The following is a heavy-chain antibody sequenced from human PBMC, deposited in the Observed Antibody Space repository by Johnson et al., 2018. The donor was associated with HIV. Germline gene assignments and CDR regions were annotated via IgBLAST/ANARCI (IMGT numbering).Heavy chain of an antibody. V-gene: IGHV3-64*01. CDR3: ARDEPTDDAFDI. J-gene: IGHJ3*02. CDR1: YY. Sequence: YYMNWVRQAPGKGLEYVSAISSNGGSTYYANSVKGRFTISRDNSKNTLYLQMGSLRAEDMAVYYCARDEPTDDAFDIWGQGTMVTVSS. CDR2: ISSNGGST.